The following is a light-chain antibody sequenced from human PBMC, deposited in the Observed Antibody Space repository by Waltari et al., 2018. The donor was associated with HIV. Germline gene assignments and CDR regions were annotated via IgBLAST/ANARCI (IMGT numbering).Light chain of an antibody. V-gene: IGKV3-15*01. CDR1: QGVNIK. J-gene: IGKJ2*01. Sequence: DILMTHSPATFSVSPGETATLSCRASQGVNIKLAWYQQKPGQAPRLLIYSASSRATGIPARFSGSGSGTEFTLTITSLQSEDFTIYYCQQYNNWPYTFGQGTKLEI. CDR2: SAS. CDR3: QQYNNWPYT.